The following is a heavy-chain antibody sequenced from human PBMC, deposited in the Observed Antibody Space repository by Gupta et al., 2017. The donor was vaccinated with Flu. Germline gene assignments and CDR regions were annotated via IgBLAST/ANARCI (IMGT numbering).Heavy chain of an antibody. D-gene: IGHD4/OR15-4a*01. CDR2: ISASGGST. Sequence: EVQLLESGGGLVQPGGSLRLSCAASGFTFSSYAMSWVRQAPGKGLEWVSSISASGGSTNYADSVKGRFTISRDNSKNTLYLQMNSLRAEDTAVYYCAKLWLTHHTTDYWGQGTLVTVSS. J-gene: IGHJ4*02. CDR3: AKLWLTHHTTDY. V-gene: IGHV3-23*01. CDR1: GFTFSSYA.